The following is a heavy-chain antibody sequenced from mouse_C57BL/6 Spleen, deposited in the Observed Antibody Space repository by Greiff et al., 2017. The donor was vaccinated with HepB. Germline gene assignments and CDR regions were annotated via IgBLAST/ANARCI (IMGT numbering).Heavy chain of an antibody. CDR3: ANYYGSSDGYFDV. D-gene: IGHD1-1*01. V-gene: IGHV1-82*01. CDR2: IYPGDGDT. CDR1: GYAFSSSW. Sequence: VQLQQSGPELVKPGASVKISCKASGYAFSSSWMNWVKQRPGKGLEWIGRIYPGDGDTNYNGKFKGKATLTADKSSSTAYMQLSSLTSEDSAVYFCANYYGSSDGYFDVWGTGTTVTVSS. J-gene: IGHJ1*03.